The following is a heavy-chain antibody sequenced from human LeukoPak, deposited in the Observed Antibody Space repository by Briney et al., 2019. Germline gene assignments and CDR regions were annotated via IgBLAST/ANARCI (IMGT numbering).Heavy chain of an antibody. Sequence: PSETLSLTCAVYGGSFSGYYWSWIRQPPGKGLEWIGEINHSGSTNYNPSLKSRVTISVDTSKNQFSLKLSSVTAADTAVYYCARGTYVLRYFDWLSTYYFDYWGQGTLVTVSS. D-gene: IGHD3-9*01. CDR2: INHSGST. V-gene: IGHV4-34*01. CDR3: ARGTYVLRYFDWLSTYYFDY. CDR1: GGSFSGYY. J-gene: IGHJ4*02.